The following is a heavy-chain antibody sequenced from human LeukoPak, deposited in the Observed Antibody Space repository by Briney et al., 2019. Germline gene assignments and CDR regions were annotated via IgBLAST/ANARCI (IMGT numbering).Heavy chain of an antibody. V-gene: IGHV3-30*04. CDR1: LFPFSSFF. Sequence: GRSLSLLCAVSLFPFSSFFMQCASRPPGKGLEWGVIQSYDGSNEYYADSVKGRFTITMDNYKNTLYLQMNSLRAADTAAYYCARERGPSYLSSFDYWGQGTLVTVSS. J-gene: IGHJ4*02. D-gene: IGHD2-2*01. CDR3: ARERGPSYLSSFDY. CDR2: QSYDGSNE.